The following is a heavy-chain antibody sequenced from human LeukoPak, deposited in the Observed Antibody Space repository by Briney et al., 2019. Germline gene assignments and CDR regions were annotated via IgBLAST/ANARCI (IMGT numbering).Heavy chain of an antibody. V-gene: IGHV4-39*01. CDR3: ARSPGRNYYDSSGYVDY. D-gene: IGHD3-22*01. Sequence: PSETLFLTCTVSGGSISSSSYYWGWIRQPPGKGLEWIGSIYYSGSTYYNPSLKSRVTISVDTSKNQFSLKLSSVTAADTAVYYCARSPGRNYYDSSGYVDYWGQGTLVTVSS. CDR2: IYYSGST. J-gene: IGHJ4*02. CDR1: GGSISSSSYY.